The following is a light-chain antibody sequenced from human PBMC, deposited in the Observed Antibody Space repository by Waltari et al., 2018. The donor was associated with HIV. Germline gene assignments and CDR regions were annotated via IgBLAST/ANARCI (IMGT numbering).Light chain of an antibody. CDR3: AAWDDSLSGVV. Sequence: QSVLTQPPSASGTPGQRVTISCSGSSSNLGSNYVYCYQQLPGTAPKPLIYRNNQRPSGVPDRFSGSKSGTSASLAISGLRSEDEADYYCAAWDDSLSGVVFGGGTKLTVL. V-gene: IGLV1-47*01. J-gene: IGLJ2*01. CDR2: RNN. CDR1: SSNLGSNY.